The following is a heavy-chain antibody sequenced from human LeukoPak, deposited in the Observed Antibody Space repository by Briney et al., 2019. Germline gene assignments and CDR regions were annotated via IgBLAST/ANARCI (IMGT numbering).Heavy chain of an antibody. CDR1: GGSISSYY. CDR3: ARGGDYLFDY. V-gene: IGHV4-59*01. J-gene: IGHJ4*02. D-gene: IGHD4-17*01. CDR2: IYYSGTT. Sequence: PSETLSLTCTVSGGSISSYYWSWIRQPPGKGLECIGYIYYSGTTNYNPSLKSRVTISVDTFKNQFSLKLRSVTAADTAVYYCARGGDYLFDYWGQGTLVTVSS.